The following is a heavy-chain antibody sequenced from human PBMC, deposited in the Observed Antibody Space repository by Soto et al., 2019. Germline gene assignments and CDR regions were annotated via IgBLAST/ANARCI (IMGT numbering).Heavy chain of an antibody. CDR2: ISGSGSST. CDR1: GFTFSSYA. V-gene: IGHV3-23*01. CDR3: AKPLGYSSSWPFDH. D-gene: IGHD6-13*01. J-gene: IGHJ4*02. Sequence: PGGSLRLSCAASGFTFSSYAMSWVRQAPGKGLEWVSVISGSGSSTYYAESVKGRFTISRDISKNTLYLQFNGLRAEDTAVFFCAKPLGYSSSWPFDHWGQGTLVTVSS.